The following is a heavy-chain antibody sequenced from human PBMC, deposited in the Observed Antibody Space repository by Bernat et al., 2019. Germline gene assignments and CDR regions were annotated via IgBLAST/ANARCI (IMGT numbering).Heavy chain of an antibody. CDR3: ARVITIFVGWFDP. D-gene: IGHD3-3*01. CDR1: GGSFSGYY. J-gene: IGHJ5*02. CDR2: INHSGST. V-gene: IGHV4-34*01. Sequence: QVQLQQWGAGLLKPSETLSLTCAVYGGSFSGYYWSWIRQPPGKGLEWIGEINHSGSTNYNPSLKSRVTISVDTSKNQFSLKLSSVTAADTAVYYCARVITIFVGWFDPWGQGTLVTVSS.